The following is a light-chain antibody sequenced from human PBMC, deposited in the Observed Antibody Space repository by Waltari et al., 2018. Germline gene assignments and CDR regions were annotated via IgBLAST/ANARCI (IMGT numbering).Light chain of an antibody. CDR2: FGS. J-gene: IGKJ2*01. CDR1: QYITSY. CDR3: QLSYTTPHT. V-gene: IGKV1-39*01. Sequence: DIQMTQSPSSLSTSVGDRVTISCRASQYITSYLNWYQQKAGKAPKLLITFGSTLQSGVSSRFSGSGSGTDFTLTITNVQPEDSAYYYCQLSYTTPHTFGQGTKVEIK.